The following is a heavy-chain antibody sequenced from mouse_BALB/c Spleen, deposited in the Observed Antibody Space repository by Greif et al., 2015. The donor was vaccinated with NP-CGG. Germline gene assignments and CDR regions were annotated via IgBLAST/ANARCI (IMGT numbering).Heavy chain of an antibody. Sequence: VQLKESGPGLVKPSQSLSLTCSVTGYSITSGYYWNWIRQFPGNKLEWMGYISYDGSNNYNPSLKNRISITRDTSKNQFFLKLNSVTTEDTATYYCASSYDGYFYYAREYWGQGTSVTVSS. CDR3: ASSYDGYFYYAREY. D-gene: IGHD2-3*01. J-gene: IGHJ4*01. CDR2: ISYDGSN. CDR1: GYSITSGYY. V-gene: IGHV3-6*02.